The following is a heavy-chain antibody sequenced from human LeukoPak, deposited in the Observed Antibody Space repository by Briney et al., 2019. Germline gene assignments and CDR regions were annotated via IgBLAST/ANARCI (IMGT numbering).Heavy chain of an antibody. J-gene: IGHJ4*02. CDR1: GFTVSTSY. Sequence: GGSLRLSCAASGFTVSTSYMSWVRQAPGKGLEWISVMYSNGNTYSADSVKGRFSISRDNSENTLYLQMNSLRAEDTAVYYCAKMFYDTLTGYSIWGQGTLVTVPS. D-gene: IGHD3-9*01. V-gene: IGHV3-66*01. CDR3: AKMFYDTLTGYSI. CDR2: MYSNGNT.